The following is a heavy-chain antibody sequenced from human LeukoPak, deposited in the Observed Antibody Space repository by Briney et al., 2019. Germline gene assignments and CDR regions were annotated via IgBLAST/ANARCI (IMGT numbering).Heavy chain of an antibody. D-gene: IGHD5-12*01. CDR2: INPSGGST. Sequence: ASVKVSCKASGYTFTSYYMHWLRQAPGQGIEWMGIINPSGGSTSYAQKFQGRVTMIRDTSTSTVYMELSSLGSEDTAVYYCARADGYDWAVGYWGQGTLVTVSS. V-gene: IGHV1-46*01. CDR1: GYTFTSYY. CDR3: ARADGYDWAVGY. J-gene: IGHJ4*02.